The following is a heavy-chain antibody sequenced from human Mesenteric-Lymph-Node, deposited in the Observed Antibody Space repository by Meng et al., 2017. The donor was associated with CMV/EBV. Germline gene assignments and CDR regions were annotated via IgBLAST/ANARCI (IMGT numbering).Heavy chain of an antibody. Sequence: QLQLQESGPGLVKPSATLSLTCTLSGGSISSSSSYWGWIRQPPGKGLEWIGSIYYSGSTYYNPSLKSRVTISVDTSKNQFSLKLSSVTAADTAVYYCARDGDYYDSSGYNPFDYWGQGTLVTVSS. CDR1: GGSISSSSSY. J-gene: IGHJ4*02. D-gene: IGHD3-22*01. CDR3: ARDGDYYDSSGYNPFDY. V-gene: IGHV4-39*07. CDR2: IYYSGST.